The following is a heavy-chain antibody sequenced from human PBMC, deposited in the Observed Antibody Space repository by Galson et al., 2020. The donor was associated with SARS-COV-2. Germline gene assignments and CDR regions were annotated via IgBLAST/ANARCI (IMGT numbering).Heavy chain of an antibody. CDR2: FDPEDGET. V-gene: IGHV1-24*01. CDR1: GYTLTELS. Sequence: ASVKVSCKVSGYTLTELSMHWVRQAPGKGLEWMGGFDPEDGETIYAQKFQGRVTMTEDTSTDTAYMELSSLRSEDMAVYYCRVVPAAPNYYYYGMDVWGQGTTVTVSS. CDR3: RVVPAAPNYYYYGMDV. J-gene: IGHJ6*02. D-gene: IGHD2-2*01.